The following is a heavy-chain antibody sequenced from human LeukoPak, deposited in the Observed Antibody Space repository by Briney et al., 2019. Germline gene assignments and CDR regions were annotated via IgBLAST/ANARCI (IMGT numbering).Heavy chain of an antibody. CDR2: INPNSGGT. CDR3: ARGDWNYVSGGESLDY. V-gene: IGHV1-2*02. CDR1: GYTFTGYY. Sequence: ASVKVSCKASGYTFTGYYMYWVRQAPGQGLEWMGWINPNSGGTNYAQKFQGRVTMTRDTSISTAYMELSRLRSDDTAVYYCARGDWNYVSGGESLDYWGQGTLVIVSS. J-gene: IGHJ4*02. D-gene: IGHD1-7*01.